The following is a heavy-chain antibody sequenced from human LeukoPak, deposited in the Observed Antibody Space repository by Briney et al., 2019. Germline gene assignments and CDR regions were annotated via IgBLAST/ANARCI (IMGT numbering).Heavy chain of an antibody. CDR1: GFTFSNSA. V-gene: IGHV3-30-3*01. Sequence: PGRSLRLSCAASGFTFSNSAMHWVRQAPGKGLEWVAVISYDGSKKFYADSVKGRFTISRDNSKNTLYLQMSLLRADDTAVYYCARDLNDRNGNSCYFDNWGQGTLVTVSS. J-gene: IGHJ4*02. D-gene: IGHD1-1*01. CDR3: ARDLNDRNGNSCYFDN. CDR2: ISYDGSKK.